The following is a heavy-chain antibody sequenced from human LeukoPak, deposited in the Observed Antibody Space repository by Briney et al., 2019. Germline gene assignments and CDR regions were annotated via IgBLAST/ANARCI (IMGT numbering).Heavy chain of an antibody. CDR3: ARVGLRGSYQFSD. D-gene: IGHD1-26*01. CDR1: GYTFTGYY. V-gene: IGHV1-2*02. Sequence: ASVKVSCKASGYTFTGYYMHWVRQAPGQGLEWMGWINPNSGGTNYAQKFQGRVTMTRDTSISTAYMELSRLRSDDTAVYYCARVGLRGSYQFSDWGQGTLVTVSS. CDR2: INPNSGGT. J-gene: IGHJ4*02.